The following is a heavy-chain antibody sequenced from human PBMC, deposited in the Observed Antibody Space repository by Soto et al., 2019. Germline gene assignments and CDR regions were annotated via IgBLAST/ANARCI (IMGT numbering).Heavy chain of an antibody. J-gene: IGHJ4*02. CDR3: ARAPRTYDFPYYFDY. D-gene: IGHD3-3*01. Sequence: EVQLLESGGGLVQPGGSLRLTCAASAFTFSSCTMSWVRQAPGKGLEWVSSISGSDGITYYADSVKGRFNVSRDNSKDTLYLQMNSLRAEDTAVYYCARAPRTYDFPYYFDYWGQGTLVTVSS. CDR2: ISGSDGIT. CDR1: AFTFSSCT. V-gene: IGHV3-23*01.